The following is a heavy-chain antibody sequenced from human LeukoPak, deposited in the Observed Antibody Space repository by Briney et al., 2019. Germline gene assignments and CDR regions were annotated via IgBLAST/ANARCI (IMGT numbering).Heavy chain of an antibody. J-gene: IGHJ5*02. CDR2: ISGSGGST. D-gene: IGHD6-13*01. CDR3: AKDLGLSSSWYLWFDP. Sequence: GGSLRLSCAASGFTFSSYAMSWVRQAPGKGLEWVSAISGSGGSTYYADSVKDRFTISRDNSKNTLYLQMNSLRAEDTAVYYCAKDLGLSSSWYLWFDPWGQGTLVTVSS. V-gene: IGHV3-23*01. CDR1: GFTFSSYA.